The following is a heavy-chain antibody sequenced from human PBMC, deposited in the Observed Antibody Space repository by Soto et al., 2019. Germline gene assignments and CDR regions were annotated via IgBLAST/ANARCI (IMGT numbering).Heavy chain of an antibody. D-gene: IGHD3-3*01. CDR3: ARDKYDFRSGYYYYAMEV. CDR2: LYYTGST. J-gene: IGHJ6*01. V-gene: IGHV4-61*01. CDR1: GGSVSIDSHD. Sequence: PSETLSVTCTLSGGSVSIDSHDWSWIRQTPGQGLEWIGYLYYTGSTNYNPSLKGRVTMSVDTSRDQVSLRLRSVTRADTAVYYCARDKYDFRSGYYYYAMEVWGQGTKVTVSS.